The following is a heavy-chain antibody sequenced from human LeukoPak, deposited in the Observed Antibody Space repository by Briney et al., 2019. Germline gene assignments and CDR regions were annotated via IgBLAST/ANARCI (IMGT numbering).Heavy chain of an antibody. Sequence: GASVKVSCKASGDTFTSHYMHWVRQAPGQGLEWMGKINPNGGSTSYAQKFQGRLTMTRDTSTSTAYMELSSLRSEDTAVYYCAREVVPAAIPPHPYYFDYWGQGTLVTVSS. V-gene: IGHV1-46*01. J-gene: IGHJ4*02. CDR3: AREVVPAAIPPHPYYFDY. CDR2: INPNGGST. D-gene: IGHD2-2*01. CDR1: GDTFTSHY.